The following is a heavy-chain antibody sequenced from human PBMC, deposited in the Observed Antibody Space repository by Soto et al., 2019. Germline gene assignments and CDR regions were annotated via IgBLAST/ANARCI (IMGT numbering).Heavy chain of an antibody. Sequence: GASVKVSCKASGFTFTSSAMQWVRQARGQRLEWIGWIVVGSGNTNYAQKFQERVTITRDTSTSTAYMELRSLRSDDTAVYYCAREDYSNYFANARLPQSNYYYGMDVWGQGTTVTVSS. CDR2: IVVGSGNT. CDR1: GFTFTSSA. CDR3: AREDYSNYFANARLPQSNYYYGMDV. J-gene: IGHJ6*02. D-gene: IGHD4-4*01. V-gene: IGHV1-58*02.